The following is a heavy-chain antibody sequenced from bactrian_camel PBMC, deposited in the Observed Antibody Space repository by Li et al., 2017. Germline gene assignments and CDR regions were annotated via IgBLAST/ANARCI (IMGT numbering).Heavy chain of an antibody. CDR3: ASTGGPTTGGWSGWEFRY. Sequence: HVQLVESGGGSVQTGGSLRLSCVVSGHSRGSNCVGWYRLPPGRAPAEREGIAAIRRSGGETWYAGSVKGRFTISRDNAKKTLFLEMNSLKPDDTAMYYCASTGGPTTGGWSGWEFRYWGQGTQVTVS. CDR2: IRRSGGET. V-gene: IGHV3S55*01. J-gene: IGHJ6*01. D-gene: IGHD5*01. CDR1: GHSRGSNC.